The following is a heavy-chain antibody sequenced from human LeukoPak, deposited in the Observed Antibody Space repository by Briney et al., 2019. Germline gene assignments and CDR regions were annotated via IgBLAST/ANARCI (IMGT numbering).Heavy chain of an antibody. Sequence: PGGSLRLSCAASGFTFSSYSVNWVRQAPGKGLEWVSSISSSSSYIYYADSVKGRFTISRDNAKNSLYLQMSSLRAEDTAVYYCAREAPQYYYDSSGSHAFDIWGQGTMVTVSS. CDR2: ISSSSSYI. V-gene: IGHV3-21*01. D-gene: IGHD3-22*01. J-gene: IGHJ3*02. CDR1: GFTFSSYS. CDR3: AREAPQYYYDSSGSHAFDI.